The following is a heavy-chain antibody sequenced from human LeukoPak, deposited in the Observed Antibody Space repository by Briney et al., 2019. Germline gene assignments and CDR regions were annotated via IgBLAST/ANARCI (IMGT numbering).Heavy chain of an antibody. CDR1: GGSISSYY. V-gene: IGHV4-59*01. CDR2: IYYSGST. CDR3: AREGDKYANWFDT. D-gene: IGHD2-8*01. J-gene: IGHJ5*02. Sequence: SETLSLTCTVSGGSISSYYWSWIRQPPGKGLEWIGYIYYSGSTNYNPSLKSRLTISLDTSRNQFSLNLSSVTAADTAVYYCAREGDKYANWFDTWGQGTLVTVSS.